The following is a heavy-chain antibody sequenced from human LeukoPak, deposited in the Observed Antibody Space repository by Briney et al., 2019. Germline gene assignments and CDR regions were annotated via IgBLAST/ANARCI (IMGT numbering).Heavy chain of an antibody. D-gene: IGHD3-16*01. CDR2: IYFSGTT. V-gene: IGHV4-59*08. CDR3: ARGLQVWSRDPFDY. Sequence: SETLSLTCTVSGDSISSYYWSWMRQPPGKGLEWIGYIYFSGTTYYNPSLKSRVTISIDTSKNQFSLKLSSVTAADTAMYYCARGLQVWSRDPFDYWGQGTLVTVSS. CDR1: GDSISSYY. J-gene: IGHJ4*02.